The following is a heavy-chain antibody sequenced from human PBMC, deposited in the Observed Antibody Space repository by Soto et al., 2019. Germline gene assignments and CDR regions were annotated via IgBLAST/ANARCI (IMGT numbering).Heavy chain of an antibody. D-gene: IGHD6-13*01. CDR2: ISYDGSNK. CDR1: GFTFSSYG. CDR3: AKDQHIGSSWYYYYYGMDV. J-gene: IGHJ6*02. V-gene: IGHV3-30*18. Sequence: PGESLKISCAASGFTFSSYGMHWVRQAPGKGLEWVAVISYDGSNKYYADSVKGRFTISRDNSKNTLYLQMNSLRAEDTAVYYCAKDQHIGSSWYYYYYGMDVWGQGTTVTVSS.